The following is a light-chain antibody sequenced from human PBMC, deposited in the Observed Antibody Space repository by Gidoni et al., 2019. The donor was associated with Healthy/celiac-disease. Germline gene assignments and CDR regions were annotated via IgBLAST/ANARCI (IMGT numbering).Light chain of an antibody. CDR1: QSVSSSY. Sequence: ELLLTQSPGTLSLSPGERATLSCRASQSVSSSYLAWYQQKPGQAPRLLIYGASSRATGIPDRFSGSGSGTDFTLTISRLEPEDFAVYYCQQYGTTFGQGTKLEIK. J-gene: IGKJ2*01. V-gene: IGKV3-20*01. CDR3: QQYGTT. CDR2: GAS.